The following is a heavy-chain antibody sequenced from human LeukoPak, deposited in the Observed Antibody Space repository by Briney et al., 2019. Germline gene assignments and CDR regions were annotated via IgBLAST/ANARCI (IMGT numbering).Heavy chain of an antibody. D-gene: IGHD2-21*01. CDR1: GDSISDYY. Sequence: SETLSLACTVSGDSISDYYWSWIRQPPGKALEWIGNIYYSGRSNYKPSLKSRVTMSVDTSKNQFSLTLSSVTAADMAVYYCTRTSDGSAYFSAWGQGTLVTVSS. V-gene: IGHV4-59*01. J-gene: IGHJ5*02. CDR3: TRTSDGSAYFSA. CDR2: IYYSGRS.